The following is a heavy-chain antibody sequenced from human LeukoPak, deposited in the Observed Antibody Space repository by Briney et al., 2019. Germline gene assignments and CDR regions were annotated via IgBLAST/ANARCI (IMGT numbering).Heavy chain of an antibody. D-gene: IGHD3-3*01. J-gene: IGHJ3*02. CDR3: ARASLLYDFWSGYYSFDAFDI. CDR2: IYYSGST. CDR1: GGSISSYY. Sequence: SETLSLTRTVSGGSISSYYWSWIRQPPGKGLEWIGYIYYSGSTNYNPSLKSRVTISVDTSKNQFSLKLSSVTAADTAVYYCARASLLYDFWSGYYSFDAFDIWGQGTMVTVSS. V-gene: IGHV4-59*01.